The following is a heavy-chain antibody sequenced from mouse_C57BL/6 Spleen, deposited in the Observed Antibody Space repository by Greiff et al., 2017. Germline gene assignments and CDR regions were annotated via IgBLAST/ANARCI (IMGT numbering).Heavy chain of an antibody. CDR3: TTWGDGYYNAMDY. D-gene: IGHD2-3*01. Sequence: VQLQQSGAELVRPGASVKLSCTASGFNIKDYYMHWVKQRPEQGLEWIGRIDPVDGDTEYAPKFQGKATMTADTSSNTAYLQLSSLTSEDTAVYYCTTWGDGYYNAMDYWGQGTSVTVSS. V-gene: IGHV14-1*01. CDR2: IDPVDGDT. CDR1: GFNIKDYY. J-gene: IGHJ4*01.